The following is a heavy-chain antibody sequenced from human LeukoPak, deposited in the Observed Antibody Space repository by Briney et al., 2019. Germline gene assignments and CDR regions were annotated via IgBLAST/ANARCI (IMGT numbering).Heavy chain of an antibody. D-gene: IGHD2/OR15-2a*01. V-gene: IGHV4-39*01. CDR3: ARAFRARYFDL. J-gene: IGHJ2*01. Sequence: SETLSHTCTVSGGSISSSNDYRGWIRQPPEKGLEWIANIYYSGSTYYNPSLKSRVTISVDTSKNQFSLKLSSVTAADTAVYYCARAFRARYFDLWGRGTLVTVSS. CDR1: GGSISSSNDY. CDR2: IYYSGST.